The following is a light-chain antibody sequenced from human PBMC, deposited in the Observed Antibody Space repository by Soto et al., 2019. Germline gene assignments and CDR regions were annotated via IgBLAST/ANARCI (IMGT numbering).Light chain of an antibody. CDR3: QQYGSSPIT. Sequence: VLTQSPGALSLTKRERATLSCRASQSVSSSYLAWYQQKPGQAPRLLIYGASSRATGIPDRFSGSGSGTDFTLTISRLEPEDFAVYYCQQYGSSPITFCQRRLPAIK. CDR1: QSVSSSY. J-gene: IGKJ5*01. V-gene: IGKV3-20*01. CDR2: GAS.